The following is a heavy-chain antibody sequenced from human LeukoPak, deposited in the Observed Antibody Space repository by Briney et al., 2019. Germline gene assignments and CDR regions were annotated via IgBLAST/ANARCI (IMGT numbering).Heavy chain of an antibody. V-gene: IGHV4-39*01. CDR3: ASPTTMTTAIEY. J-gene: IGHJ4*02. CDR2: IYYSGST. Sequence: SETLSLTCTVSGGSISSSSYYWGWIRQSPGKGLEWIRSIYYSGSTYYNPSLKSRVTISVDTSKNQFSLKLGSVTAADTAVYYCASPTTMTTAIEYWGQGTLVTVSA. D-gene: IGHD4-17*01. CDR1: GGSISSSSYY.